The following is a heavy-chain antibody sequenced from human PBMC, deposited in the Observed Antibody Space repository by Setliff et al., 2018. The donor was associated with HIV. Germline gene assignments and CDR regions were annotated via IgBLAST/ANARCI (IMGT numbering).Heavy chain of an antibody. CDR2: INSDGTEK. CDR1: AFSFNNYY. D-gene: IGHD3-22*01. CDR3: ARAQDNYYDSSGYSFDS. Sequence: GESLKISCIASAFSFNNYYMTWVRQAPGKGLEWVANINSDGTEKNYADSVRGRFTISRDNAKNTLFLQMNSLRAEDTAVYYCARAQDNYYDSSGYSFDSWGQGSLVTVSS. V-gene: IGHV3-7*01. J-gene: IGHJ4*02.